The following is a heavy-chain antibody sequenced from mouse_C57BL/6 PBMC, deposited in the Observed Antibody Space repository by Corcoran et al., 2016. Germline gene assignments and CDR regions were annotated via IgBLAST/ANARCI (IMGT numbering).Heavy chain of an antibody. V-gene: IGHV1-26*01. CDR2: INPNNGGT. Sequence: EVQLLQSRPELVKPGASVKLSCKASGYTFTDYYMNWVKQSHGKGLEWIGDINPNNGGTSYNQKFKGKATLTVDKSSSTAYMELRSLTSEDSAVYYCARRYYGSSYYFDYWGQGTTLTVSS. D-gene: IGHD1-1*01. J-gene: IGHJ2*01. CDR1: GYTFTDYY. CDR3: ARRYYGSSYYFDY.